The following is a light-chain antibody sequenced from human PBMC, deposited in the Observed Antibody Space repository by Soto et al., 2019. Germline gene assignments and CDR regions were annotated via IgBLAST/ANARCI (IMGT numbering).Light chain of an antibody. CDR2: KAS. CDR3: QQYNSYSRNT. CDR1: QSISSW. Sequence: DIQMTQSPSTLSASVGDRVTITCRASQSISSWLAWYQQKPGKAPKLLIYKASSVESGGPSRFSGSGSGTEFTLTISSLQHDDFASYYCQQYNSYSRNTFGQGTKLEIK. V-gene: IGKV1-5*03. J-gene: IGKJ2*01.